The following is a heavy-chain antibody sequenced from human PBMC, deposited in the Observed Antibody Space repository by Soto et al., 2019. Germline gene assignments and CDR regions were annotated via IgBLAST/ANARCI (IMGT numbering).Heavy chain of an antibody. J-gene: IGHJ4*02. CDR2: ISTNGDST. D-gene: IGHD3-16*01. CDR1: GFTFGSYP. Sequence: EVQLVESGGGLVQPGGSLRLSCAASGFTFGSYPMHWVRQAPGKGLEYVSAISTNGDSTFYANSVKGRFTISRDNSKNTLYLQWASLRAEDMVVNYFPVGGMSGPSWVFDYWAREPWSPPPQ. V-gene: IGHV3-64*01. CDR3: PVGGMSGPSWVFDY.